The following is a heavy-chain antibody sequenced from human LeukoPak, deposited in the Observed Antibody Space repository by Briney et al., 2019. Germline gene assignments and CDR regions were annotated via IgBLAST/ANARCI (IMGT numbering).Heavy chain of an antibody. CDR3: AKDKNIVVVPAASDAFDI. J-gene: IGHJ3*02. CDR2: IKQGGSER. CDR1: GFTFSSYW. D-gene: IGHD2-2*01. Sequence: GGSLRLSCAASGFTFSSYWMSWVRQAPGKGLEWVANIKQGGSERYYADSVKGRFTISRDNSKNTLYLQMNSLRAEDTAVYYCAKDKNIVVVPAASDAFDIWGQGTMVTVSS. V-gene: IGHV3-7*01.